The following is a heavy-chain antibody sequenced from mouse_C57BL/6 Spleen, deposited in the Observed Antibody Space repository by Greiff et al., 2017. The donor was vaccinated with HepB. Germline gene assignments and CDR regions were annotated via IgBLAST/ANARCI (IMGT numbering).Heavy chain of an antibody. CDR2: IWSGGST. J-gene: IGHJ3*01. Sequence: VKLQQSGPGLVQPSQSLSITCTVSGFSLTSYGVHWVRQSPGKGLEWLGVIWSGGSTDYNAAFITRLSISKDNSKSQVFIKMNRLQADDTSIYYCARSYDYDGDAWFAYWGQGTLVTVSA. CDR1: GFSLTSYG. CDR3: ARSYDYDGDAWFAY. D-gene: IGHD2-4*01. V-gene: IGHV2-2*01.